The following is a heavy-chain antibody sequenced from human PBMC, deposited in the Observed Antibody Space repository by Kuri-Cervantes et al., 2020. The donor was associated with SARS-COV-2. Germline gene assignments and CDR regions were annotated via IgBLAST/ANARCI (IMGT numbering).Heavy chain of an antibody. J-gene: IGHJ4*02. V-gene: IGHV3-30*18. CDR1: GFNFSRTD. D-gene: IGHD2-21*01. CDR3: AKDRVGVQDF. CDR2: ISHDGKNK. Sequence: GESLKISCAASGFNFSRTDMHWVRQAPGKGLEWVAVISHDGKNKKCIASGKGRFTISRDNSQSTLYLHMKNLRSEDTAMYYCAKDRVGVQDFWGQGTLVTVSS.